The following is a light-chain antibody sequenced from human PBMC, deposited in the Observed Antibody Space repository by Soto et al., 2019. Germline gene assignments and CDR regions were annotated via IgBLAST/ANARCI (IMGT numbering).Light chain of an antibody. CDR3: QQYGSSSIT. CDR1: QSVSSSY. CDR2: GAS. J-gene: IGKJ5*01. Sequence: EIVFTPSPGPLSLSPGERATLSCRASQSVSSSYLARYQQKPGQAPRLLIYGASSRATGIPDRFSGSGSGTDFTLTISRLEPEDFAVYYCQQYGSSSITFGQGTRLEIK. V-gene: IGKV3-20*01.